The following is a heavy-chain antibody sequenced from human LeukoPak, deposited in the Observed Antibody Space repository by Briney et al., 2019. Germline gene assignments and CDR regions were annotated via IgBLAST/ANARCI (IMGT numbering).Heavy chain of an antibody. J-gene: IGHJ2*01. D-gene: IGHD2-15*01. CDR2: IYYSGST. V-gene: IGHV4-59*01. Sequence: PSETLSLTCTVSVGSISSYYWSWIRQPPGKGLEWIGYIYYSGSTNCNPSLKSRVTISVDTSKNQFSLKLSSVTAADTAVYYCARVRGYCSGGSCWYFDLWGRGTLVTVSS. CDR1: VGSISSYY. CDR3: ARVRGYCSGGSCWYFDL.